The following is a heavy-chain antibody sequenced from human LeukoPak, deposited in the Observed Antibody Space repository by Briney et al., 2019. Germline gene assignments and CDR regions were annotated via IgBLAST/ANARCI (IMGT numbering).Heavy chain of an antibody. Sequence: GGSLRLSCAASGFTFSNYAMSWVRQAPGKGLEWVSIISGGGDNTYYANSMKGRFTISRDNSKNTLFLQMNSVRAEDTAVHYCVRWVRSSGWFGDYWGQGTLVTVSS. V-gene: IGHV3-23*01. D-gene: IGHD6-19*01. CDR1: GFTFSNYA. CDR2: ISGGGDNT. J-gene: IGHJ4*02. CDR3: VRWVRSSGWFGDY.